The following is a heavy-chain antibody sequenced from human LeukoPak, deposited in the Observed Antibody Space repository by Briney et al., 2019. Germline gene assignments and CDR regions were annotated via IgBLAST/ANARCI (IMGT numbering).Heavy chain of an antibody. CDR2: INPNSGGT. D-gene: IGHD2-15*01. Sequence: ASVKVSCKASGYTFTGYYMHWVRQAPGQGPEWMGRINPNSGGTNYAQKFQGRVTMTRDTSISTAYMELSRLRSDDTAVYYCARLCSGGSCRTDDAFDIWGQGTMVTVSS. V-gene: IGHV1-2*06. CDR1: GYTFTGYY. J-gene: IGHJ3*02. CDR3: ARLCSGGSCRTDDAFDI.